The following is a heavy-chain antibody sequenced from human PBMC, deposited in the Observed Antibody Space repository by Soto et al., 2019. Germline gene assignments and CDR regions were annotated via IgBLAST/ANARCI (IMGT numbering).Heavy chain of an antibody. CDR2: IYSSGST. J-gene: IGHJ6*02. Sequence: TITLTCTVAGGSSMSNCCRCIREPPGKGLEWIGYIYSSGSTNSNPSLKSRVTITVDTSKNQFSLKLSSVTAADTAAYYSARDSFYYGMDVWGQGPTVTVSS. CDR1: GGSSMSNC. CDR3: ARDSFYYGMDV. V-gene: IGHV4-59*01.